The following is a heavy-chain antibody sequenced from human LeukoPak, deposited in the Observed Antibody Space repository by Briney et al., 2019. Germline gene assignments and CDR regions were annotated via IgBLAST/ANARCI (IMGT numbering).Heavy chain of an antibody. Sequence: GESLKISCKGSGYSFISYWIGWVRQMPGKGLEWMGIIYPADSDTRYSPSFQGQVTISADKSISTAYLQWSSLKASDTAMYFCARLSTAVSPTYGFEIWGQGTLLTVSS. V-gene: IGHV5-51*01. CDR3: ARLSTAVSPTYGFEI. CDR1: GYSFISYW. J-gene: IGHJ3*02. CDR2: IYPADSDT. D-gene: IGHD5/OR15-5a*01.